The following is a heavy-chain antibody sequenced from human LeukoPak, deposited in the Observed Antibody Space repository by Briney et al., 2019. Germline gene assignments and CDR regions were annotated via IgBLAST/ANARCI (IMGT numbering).Heavy chain of an antibody. CDR2: IYPGDSDT. CDR1: GYSFTTYW. D-gene: IGHD6-6*01. CDR3: ASGVSSSYFEH. J-gene: IGHJ4*02. Sequence: GESLKISCKGSGYSFTTYWIGWVRQMPGKGLEWMGIIYPGDSDTRYSPSLQGHFTISADKSISTAYLQWSSLKASDTAIYYCASGVSSSYFEHWGQGTLVTVSS. V-gene: IGHV5-51*01.